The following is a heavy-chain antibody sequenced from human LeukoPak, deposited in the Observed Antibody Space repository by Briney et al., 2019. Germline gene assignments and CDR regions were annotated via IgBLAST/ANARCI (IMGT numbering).Heavy chain of an antibody. Sequence: PGGSLRLSCAASGFTFSSYAMSWVRQAPGKGLEWVSAISGSGGSTYYADSVKGRFTISRDNSKNTLYLQMNSLRAEDTAVYYCARDRLAYCGGDCQTEYFQHWGQGTLVTVSS. D-gene: IGHD2-21*02. J-gene: IGHJ1*01. V-gene: IGHV3-23*01. CDR3: ARDRLAYCGGDCQTEYFQH. CDR1: GFTFSSYA. CDR2: ISGSGGST.